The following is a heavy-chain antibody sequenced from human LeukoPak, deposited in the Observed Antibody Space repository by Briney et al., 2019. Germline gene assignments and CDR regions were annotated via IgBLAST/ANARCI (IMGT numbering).Heavy chain of an antibody. Sequence: GGSLRLSCAASGFSFSDYAMTWVRQAPGKGLVWVSRINTDGSSITYADSVKGRFTISRDNAKNTLYLQMNSLRAEDTAVYYCARGRVAPDYWGQGTLVTVSS. CDR2: INTDGSSI. J-gene: IGHJ4*02. CDR1: GFSFSDYA. D-gene: IGHD2-15*01. CDR3: ARGRVAPDY. V-gene: IGHV3-74*03.